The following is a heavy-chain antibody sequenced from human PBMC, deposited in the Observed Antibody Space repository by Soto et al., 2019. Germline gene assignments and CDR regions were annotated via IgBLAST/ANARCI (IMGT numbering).Heavy chain of an antibody. V-gene: IGHV3-33*01. CDR2: VWKDGNTK. Sequence: QVQLVESGGGVVQPGQSLRLSCAASGFSVSNYGMHWVRQAPGKGLEWVAVVWKDGNTKHYGDSVKGRFTISRENSKNTLELQMSSLRGEDTAVYYCARVEAWTDEAFDIWGQGTRVTVSS. CDR3: ARVEAWTDEAFDI. D-gene: IGHD5-12*01. CDR1: GFSVSNYG. J-gene: IGHJ3*02.